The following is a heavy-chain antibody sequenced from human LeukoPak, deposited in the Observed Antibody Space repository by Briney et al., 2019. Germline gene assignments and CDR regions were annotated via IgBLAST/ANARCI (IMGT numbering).Heavy chain of an antibody. J-gene: IGHJ4*02. CDR2: ISGRSSTI. Sequence: GGSLRLSCAASAFTFSDYSMNWVRQAPGKGLEWISYISGRSSTIYYADSVRGRFTISRDNAKNSMYLQMNSLRAEDTAVYYCARDRLTSGSYFFDYWGQGTLVTVS. D-gene: IGHD1-26*01. CDR1: AFTFSDYS. V-gene: IGHV3-48*01. CDR3: ARDRLTSGSYFFDY.